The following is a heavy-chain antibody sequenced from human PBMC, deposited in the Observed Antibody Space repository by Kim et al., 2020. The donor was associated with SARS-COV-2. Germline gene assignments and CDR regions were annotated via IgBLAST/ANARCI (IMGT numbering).Heavy chain of an antibody. Sequence: YYAAPVKGRFTISRDNSKNTLYLQMNSLRAEDTAVYYCAKEAAAGTGFDYWGQGTLVTVSS. D-gene: IGHD6-13*01. J-gene: IGHJ4*02. V-gene: IGHV3-23*01. CDR3: AKEAAAGTGFDY.